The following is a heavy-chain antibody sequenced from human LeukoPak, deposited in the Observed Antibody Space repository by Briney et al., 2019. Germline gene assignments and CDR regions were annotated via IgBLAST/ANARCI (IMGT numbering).Heavy chain of an antibody. V-gene: IGHV3-23*01. CDR3: AKKSRDGYNPFDY. CDR1: GFTFSSYS. Sequence: GGSLRLSCAASGFTFSSYSMNWVRQAPRKGLEWVCGISSGGESPYYADSVRGRFTISRDNSKNTLYLEINSLRAEDTAVYSCAKKSRDGYNPFDYLGQGTLVTVPS. J-gene: IGHJ4*02. D-gene: IGHD5-24*01. CDR2: ISSGGESP.